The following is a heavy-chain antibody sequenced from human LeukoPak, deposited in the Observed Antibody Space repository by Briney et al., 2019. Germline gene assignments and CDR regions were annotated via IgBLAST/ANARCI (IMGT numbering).Heavy chain of an antibody. CDR3: ARERGTQWLARNAAFDI. V-gene: IGHV1-18*01. Sequence: GASVKVSYKAPGYTFTRFGISWVRQAPGQGLEWMGWISAYNGNTNYAQKLQGRVTMTTDTSTSTAYMELRSLRSDDTAVYYCARERGTQWLARNAAFDIWGQGTLVTVSS. D-gene: IGHD6-19*01. CDR1: GYTFTRFG. J-gene: IGHJ3*02. CDR2: ISAYNGNT.